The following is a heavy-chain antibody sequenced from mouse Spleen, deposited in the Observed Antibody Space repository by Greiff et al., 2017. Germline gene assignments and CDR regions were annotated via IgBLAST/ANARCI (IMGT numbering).Heavy chain of an antibody. CDR1: GFNIKDYY. J-gene: IGHJ3*01. V-gene: IGHV14-1*01. Sequence: VQLQQSGAELVRPGASVKLSCTASGFNIKDYYMHWVKQRPEQGLEWIGRIDPEDGDTEYAPKFKGKATFTADTSSNTAYMQLSSLTTEDSAIYYCARYGDYAWFAYWGQGTLVTVSA. CDR3: ARYGDYAWFAY. CDR2: IDPEDGDT. D-gene: IGHD2-13*01.